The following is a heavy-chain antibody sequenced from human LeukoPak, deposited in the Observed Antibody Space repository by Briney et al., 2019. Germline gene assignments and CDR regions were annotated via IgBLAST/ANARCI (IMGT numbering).Heavy chain of an antibody. J-gene: IGHJ4*01. CDR3: ARDRGGSYYYFDY. D-gene: IGHD1-26*01. CDR2: IYTSGST. V-gene: IGHV4-4*07. Sequence: SETLSLTCTVSGGSISGYFWSWIRQPAGKGLEWIGRIYTSGSTNYSPSLKSRVTMSVDTSKNQFSLRLSSVTAADTAVYYCARDRGGSYYYFDYWGQGSLVTVSS. CDR1: GGSISGYF.